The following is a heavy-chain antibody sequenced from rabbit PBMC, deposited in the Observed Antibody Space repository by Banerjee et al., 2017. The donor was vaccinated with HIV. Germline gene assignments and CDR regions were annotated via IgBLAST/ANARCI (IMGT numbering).Heavy chain of an antibody. V-gene: IGHV1S45*01. CDR3: ARSYASYTGYGLNTRLDL. CDR1: GFSFSSSYY. CDR2: IYAGSGGA. J-gene: IGHJ3*01. D-gene: IGHD7-1*01. Sequence: QEQLVESGGGLVQPEGSLTLTCTASGFSFSSSYYMCWVRQAPGKGLEWIACIYAGSGGAYYASWVISRFTISKTSSTTVTLQMTSLTAADTATYFCARSYASYTGYGLNTRLDLWGPGTLVTVS.